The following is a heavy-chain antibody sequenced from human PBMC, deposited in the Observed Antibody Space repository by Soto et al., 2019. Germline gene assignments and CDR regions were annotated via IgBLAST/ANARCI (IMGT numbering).Heavy chain of an antibody. CDR3: ARAPRGITMIVVAVDAFDI. J-gene: IGHJ3*02. V-gene: IGHV1-69*01. CDR2: IIPIFGTA. CDR1: GGTFSSYA. D-gene: IGHD3-22*01. Sequence: QVQLVQSGAEVKKPGSSVKVSCKASGGTFSSYAISWVRQSPGQGLEWMGGIIPIFGTANYAQKFQCRVTITADESTSTAYMELSSLRSEDTAVYYCARAPRGITMIVVAVDAFDIWGQGTMVTVSS.